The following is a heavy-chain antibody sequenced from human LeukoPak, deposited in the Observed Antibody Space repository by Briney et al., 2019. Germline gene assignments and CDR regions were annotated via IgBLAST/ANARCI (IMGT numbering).Heavy chain of an antibody. J-gene: IGHJ6*02. CDR1: GFTFSSYA. CDR2: ISYDGSNK. CDR3: ARWGSQDGMDV. V-gene: IGHV3-30-3*01. D-gene: IGHD7-27*01. Sequence: GRSLRLSCAASGFTFSSYAMHWVRQAPGKGLEWVAVISYDGSNKYYADSVKGRFTISRDNSKNTLYLQMNSLRADDTAVYYCARWGSQDGMDVWGQGTTVTVSS.